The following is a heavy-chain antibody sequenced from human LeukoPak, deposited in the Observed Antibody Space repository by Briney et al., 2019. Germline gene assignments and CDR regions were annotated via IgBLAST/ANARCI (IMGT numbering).Heavy chain of an antibody. Sequence: SETLSLTCTVSGGSISSRAYYWTWIRQPAGKGLEWIGRIHNSGSTYYNPSLKSRVTMSIDTSNNQFFLKLNSVTAADTAVYHCARDALTGSPNWFDTWGQGILVTVSS. V-gene: IGHV4-61*02. J-gene: IGHJ5*02. D-gene: IGHD3-9*01. CDR3: ARDALTGSPNWFDT. CDR2: IHNSGST. CDR1: GGSISSRAYY.